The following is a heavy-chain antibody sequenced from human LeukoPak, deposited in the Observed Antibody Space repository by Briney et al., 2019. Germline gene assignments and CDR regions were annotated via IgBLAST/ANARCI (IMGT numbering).Heavy chain of an antibody. CDR2: IYYSGTT. CDR3: ARDSRQYYYYYGMDV. V-gene: IGHV4-59*01. J-gene: IGHJ6*02. Sequence: SETLSLTCTVSGGSISSYYWSWIRQPPGKGPEWIGYIYYSGTTNYNPSLKSRVTISVDTSKNQFSLKLSSVTAADTAVYYCARDSRQYYYYYGMDVWGQGTTVTASS. CDR1: GGSISSYY.